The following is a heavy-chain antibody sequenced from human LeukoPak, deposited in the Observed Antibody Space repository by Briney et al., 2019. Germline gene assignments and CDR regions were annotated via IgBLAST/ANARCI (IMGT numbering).Heavy chain of an antibody. J-gene: IGHJ4*02. CDR3: ARGASTAPPTGWYGNLDY. V-gene: IGHV3-7*01. D-gene: IGHD6-19*01. CDR1: GFTISDYW. CDR2: IKEDGSEK. Sequence: GGSLRLSCAASGFTISDYWMSWVRQAPGKGLEWVANIKEDGSEKNYVDSAKGRFTISRDNAKNSLYLQMNSLRAEDTAVYYCARGASTAPPTGWYGNLDYWGQGTLVTVSS.